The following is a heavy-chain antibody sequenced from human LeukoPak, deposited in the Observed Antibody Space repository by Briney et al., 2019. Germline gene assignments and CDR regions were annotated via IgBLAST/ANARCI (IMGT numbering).Heavy chain of an antibody. V-gene: IGHV3-21*01. CDR3: AKDRGTMVRGVGMDV. J-gene: IGHJ6*02. CDR2: ISSSSYI. Sequence: NPGGSLRLSCAASGFTFSSYSMNWVRQAPGKGLEWVSSISSSSYIYYADSVKGRFTISRDNAKNSLYLQMSSLRAEDTAVYYCAKDRGTMVRGVGMDVWGQGTTVTVSS. D-gene: IGHD3-10*01. CDR1: GFTFSSYS.